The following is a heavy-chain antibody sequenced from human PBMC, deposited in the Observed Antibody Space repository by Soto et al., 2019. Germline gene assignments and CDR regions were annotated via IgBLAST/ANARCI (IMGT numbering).Heavy chain of an antibody. V-gene: IGHV3-30*18. CDR1: GFDFSYYG. CDR2: ITYEGSYT. Sequence: QVQLVQSGGGLVQPGRSLRLSCAASGFDFSYYGLHWVRQTPGKGLEWVAFITYEGSYTDHLDSVKGRFTVSRDNANNMLYLQMDSLRPEDTAVYYCAKDVTVAGAPFYTTGLDVWGQGTRVTVSS. CDR3: AKDVTVAGAPFYTTGLDV. J-gene: IGHJ6*02. D-gene: IGHD6-19*01.